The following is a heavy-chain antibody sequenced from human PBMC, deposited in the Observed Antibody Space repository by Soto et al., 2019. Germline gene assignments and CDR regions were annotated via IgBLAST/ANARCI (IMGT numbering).Heavy chain of an antibody. CDR2: INSDGSST. CDR3: AKSHCSGGSCYTYFDY. D-gene: IGHD2-15*01. CDR1: GFTFSSYW. V-gene: IGHV3-74*01. J-gene: IGHJ4*02. Sequence: PGGSLRLSCAASGFTFSSYWMHWVRQAPGKGLVWVSRINSDGSSTSYADSVKGRFTISRDNAKNTLYLQMNSLRAGDTAVYYCAKSHCSGGSCYTYFDYWGQGTLVTVSS.